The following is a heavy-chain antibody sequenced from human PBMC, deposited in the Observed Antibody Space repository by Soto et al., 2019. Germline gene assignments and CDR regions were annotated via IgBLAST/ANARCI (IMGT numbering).Heavy chain of an antibody. Sequence: SVKVSCKASGGTFSSYAISWVRQAPGQGLEWMGGIIPIFGTANYAQKFQGRVTITADESTSTAYMELSSLRSEDTAVYYCARGRRRSGSAPSPRDAFDIWGQGTMVTVSS. J-gene: IGHJ3*02. V-gene: IGHV1-69*13. D-gene: IGHD1-26*01. CDR1: GGTFSSYA. CDR3: ARGRRRSGSAPSPRDAFDI. CDR2: IIPIFGTA.